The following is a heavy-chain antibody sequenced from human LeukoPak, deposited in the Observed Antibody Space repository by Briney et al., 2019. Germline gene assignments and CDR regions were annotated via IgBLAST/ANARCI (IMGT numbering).Heavy chain of an antibody. CDR2: IRGSGVGT. D-gene: IGHD3-3*01. CDR1: GFTLRNYA. Sequence: PGGSLRLSCAASGFTLRNYAMMWLRQAPGKGPEWVSAIRGSGVGTDYVDSVRGRFTISRDNSKNTLYLQMNSLRAEDTAVYYCARDKELRFLEWLFAYWGQGTLVTVSS. J-gene: IGHJ4*02. CDR3: ARDKELRFLEWLFAY. V-gene: IGHV3-23*01.